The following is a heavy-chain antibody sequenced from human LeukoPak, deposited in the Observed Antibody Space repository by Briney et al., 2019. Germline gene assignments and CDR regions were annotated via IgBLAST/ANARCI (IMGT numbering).Heavy chain of an antibody. D-gene: IGHD4-17*01. CDR1: GGSFSGYY. Sequence: SETLSLTCAVYGGSFSGYYWSWIRQPPGKGLEWIGEINHSGSTNYNPSLKSRVTISVDTSKNQFSLKLSSVTAADTAVYYCAREVTTSDDFDYWGQGTLVTVSS. J-gene: IGHJ4*02. V-gene: IGHV4-34*01. CDR3: AREVTTSDDFDY. CDR2: INHSGST.